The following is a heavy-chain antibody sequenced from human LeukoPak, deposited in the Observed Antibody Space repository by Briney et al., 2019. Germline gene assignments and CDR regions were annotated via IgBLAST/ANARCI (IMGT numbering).Heavy chain of an antibody. CDR2: IFNSGGT. Sequence: SETLSLTCTVSGGSISSHYWSWIRQPPGKGLEWIGYIFNSGGTNYNPSLKSRVTISLDTSKNQFSLKLSSVTAADTAVYYCATYRSRGFDYSGQGTLGTVSS. CDR1: GGSISSHY. V-gene: IGHV4-59*11. J-gene: IGHJ4*02. D-gene: IGHD2-21*01. CDR3: ATYRSRGFDY.